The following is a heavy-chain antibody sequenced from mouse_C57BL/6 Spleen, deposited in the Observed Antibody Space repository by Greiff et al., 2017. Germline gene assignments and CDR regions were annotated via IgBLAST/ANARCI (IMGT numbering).Heavy chain of an antibody. V-gene: IGHV1-81*01. CDR2: IYPRSGNT. D-gene: IGHD1-1*01. Sequence: VQVVESGAELARPGASVKLSCKASGYTFTSYGISWVKQRTGQGLEWIGEIYPRSGNTYYSEKFKGKATLTADKSSSTAYMELRSLTSEDSAVYFCARCDIPDYYGSSYYFDYWGQGTTLTVSS. CDR1: GYTFTSYG. CDR3: ARCDIPDYYGSSYYFDY. J-gene: IGHJ2*01.